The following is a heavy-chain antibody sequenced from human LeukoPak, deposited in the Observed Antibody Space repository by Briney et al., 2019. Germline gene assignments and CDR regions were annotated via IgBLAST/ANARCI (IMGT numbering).Heavy chain of an antibody. CDR3: AKGLAARPLDAFDI. J-gene: IGHJ3*02. CDR1: GFTFSSYG. D-gene: IGHD6-6*01. CDR2: IRYDGSNK. V-gene: IGHV3-30*02. Sequence: PGGSLRLSCAASGFTFSSYGMHWVRQAPGKGLEWVAFIRYDGSNKYYADPVKGRFTISRDNSKNTLYLQMNSLRAEDTAVYYCAKGLAARPLDAFDIWGQGTMVTVSS.